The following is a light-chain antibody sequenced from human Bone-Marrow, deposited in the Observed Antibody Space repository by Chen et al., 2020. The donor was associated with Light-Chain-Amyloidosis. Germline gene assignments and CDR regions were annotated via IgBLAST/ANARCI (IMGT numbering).Light chain of an antibody. CDR3: QQYNNWPRT. CDR1: QSISGS. J-gene: IGKJ1*01. CDR2: AAS. Sequence: MMMTQSPVTLSVSPGDRATLSCRASQSISGSLAWYQQKPGQAPRLLIYAASTRATGVPARFSGSGSWTEFTLTISSLQSEDFAVYYCQQYNNWPRTFGQGTKVEIK. V-gene: IGKV3-15*01.